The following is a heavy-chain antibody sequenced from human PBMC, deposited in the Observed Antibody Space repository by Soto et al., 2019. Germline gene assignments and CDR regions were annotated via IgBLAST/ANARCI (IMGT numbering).Heavy chain of an antibody. CDR1: GFPFSSYA. Sequence: GGSLRLSCAASGFPFSSYAMSWVRQAPGKGLEWVSVISGSDDSTYYADSVKGRFTISRDNSKNTLYLQMNSLRVEDTAIYYCAKRSSSFTFDYWGQGTLVTVSS. CDR3: AKRSSSFTFDY. J-gene: IGHJ4*02. CDR2: ISGSDDST. D-gene: IGHD3-3*01. V-gene: IGHV3-23*01.